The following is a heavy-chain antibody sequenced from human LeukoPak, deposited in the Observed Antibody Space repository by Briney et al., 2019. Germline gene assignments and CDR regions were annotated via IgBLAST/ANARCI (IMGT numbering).Heavy chain of an antibody. CDR2: IISIFGTA. Sequence: ASVKVSCKASGGTFSSYAISWVRQAPGQGLEWMGGIISIFGTANYAQKFQGRVTITADESTSTAYMELSSLRSEDTAVYYCARSPRYCSSTSCYNAFDIWGQGTMVTVSS. D-gene: IGHD2-2*02. CDR1: GGTFSSYA. J-gene: IGHJ3*02. CDR3: ARSPRYCSSTSCYNAFDI. V-gene: IGHV1-69*13.